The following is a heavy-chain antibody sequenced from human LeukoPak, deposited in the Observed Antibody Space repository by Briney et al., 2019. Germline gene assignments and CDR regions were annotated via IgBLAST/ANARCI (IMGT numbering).Heavy chain of an antibody. CDR2: INPEGNTP. D-gene: IGHD3/OR15-3a*01. V-gene: IGHV3-74*01. CDR3: VFFYTGLKIPY. CDR1: GFTFGTYW. J-gene: IGHJ4*02. Sequence: GAQRLSCAASGFTFGTYWMHWVRQAPGKGLVWVSTINPEGNTPTYADSVKGRFTLSRDNAKNTLLLQMDSLRAEDTAIYYCVFFYTGLKIPYWGQGALVSVSS.